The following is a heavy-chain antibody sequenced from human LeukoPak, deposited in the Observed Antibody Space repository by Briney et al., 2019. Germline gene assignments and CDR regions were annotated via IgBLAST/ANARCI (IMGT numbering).Heavy chain of an antibody. CDR3: ARDSTVSDFDY. V-gene: IGHV3-74*01. J-gene: IGHJ4*02. D-gene: IGHD4-17*01. Sequence: GGSLRLSCVASGFTFSSYWMHWVRQAPGKGLVWVSRIKIDVSGTGYADSVKGRFTISRDNAKNTLYLQMNSLRADDTAVYYCARDSTVSDFDYWGQGTLVTVSS. CDR2: IKIDVSGT. CDR1: GFTFSSYW.